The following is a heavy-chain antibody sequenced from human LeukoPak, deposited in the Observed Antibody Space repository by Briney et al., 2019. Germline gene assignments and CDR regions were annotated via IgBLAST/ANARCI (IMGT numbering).Heavy chain of an antibody. V-gene: IGHV3-30*02. CDR3: ARDQNGEYSGYDLDY. CDR2: IRYDGSNK. CDR1: GFTFSSYG. D-gene: IGHD5-12*01. J-gene: IGHJ4*02. Sequence: TGGSLRLSCAASGFTFSSYGMHWVRQAPGKGLEWVAFIRYDGSNKYYADSVKGRFTISRDNSKNTLYLQMNSLRAEDTAVYYCARDQNGEYSGYDLDYWGQGTLVTVSS.